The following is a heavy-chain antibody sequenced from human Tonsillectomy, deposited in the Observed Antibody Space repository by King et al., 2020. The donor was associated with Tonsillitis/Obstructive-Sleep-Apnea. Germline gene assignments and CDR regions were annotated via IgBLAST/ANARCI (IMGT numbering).Heavy chain of an antibody. V-gene: IGHV4-59*01. CDR3: ARDLRFMVDY. Sequence: VQLQESGPGLVKPSETLSLTCTVSGGSISSYYWSWIRQPPGKGLEWIGYIYYSGSTNSNPSLKSRVTISVDTSKKQFSLKLSSVTAADTAVYYCARDLRFMVDYWGQGTLVTVSS. D-gene: IGHD3-3*01. J-gene: IGHJ4*02. CDR2: IYYSGST. CDR1: GGSISSYY.